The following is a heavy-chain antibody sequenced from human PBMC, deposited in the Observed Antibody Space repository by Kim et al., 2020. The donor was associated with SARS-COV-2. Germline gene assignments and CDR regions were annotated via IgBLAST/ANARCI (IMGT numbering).Heavy chain of an antibody. CDR2: IYTSGST. CDR3: ARDLHDFWSGFPYYYYYYGMDV. D-gene: IGHD3-3*01. CDR1: GGSISSYY. Sequence: SETLSLTCTVSGGSISSYYWSWIRQPAGKGLEWIGRIYTSGSTNYNPSLKSRVTMSVDTSKNQFSLKLSSVTAADTAVYYCARDLHDFWSGFPYYYYYYGMDVWGQGTTVTVSS. J-gene: IGHJ6*02. V-gene: IGHV4-4*07.